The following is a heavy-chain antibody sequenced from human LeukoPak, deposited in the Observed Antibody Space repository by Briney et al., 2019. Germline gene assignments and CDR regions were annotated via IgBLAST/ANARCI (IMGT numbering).Heavy chain of an antibody. J-gene: IGHJ4*02. D-gene: IGHD2-21*02. CDR1: GGSISSYY. Sequence: PSETLSLTCTVSGGSISSYYWSWIRQPPGKGLEWIGYIYYSGSTNYNPSLKSRVTISVDTSKNQFSLKLSSVTAADTAVYYCARIRASDCGGDCYLFDYWGQGTLVSVSS. V-gene: IGHV4-59*01. CDR2: IYYSGST. CDR3: ARIRASDCGGDCYLFDY.